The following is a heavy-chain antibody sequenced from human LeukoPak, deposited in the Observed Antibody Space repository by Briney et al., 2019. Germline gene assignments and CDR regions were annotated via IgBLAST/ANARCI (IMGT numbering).Heavy chain of an antibody. V-gene: IGHV3-15*01. CDR3: ARTTTPHYYGSGSYALGY. Sequence: GGSLRLSCAASGFAFSFYAMSWLRQAPGKGLEWVGRIKRKRDGGTTDYAAPVKGRFSLSRDDSKNTLYLQMDSLKTEDTAVYYCARTTTPHYYGSGSYALGYWGQGTLVTVPS. CDR2: IKRKRDGGTT. CDR1: GFAFSFYA. J-gene: IGHJ4*02. D-gene: IGHD3-10*01.